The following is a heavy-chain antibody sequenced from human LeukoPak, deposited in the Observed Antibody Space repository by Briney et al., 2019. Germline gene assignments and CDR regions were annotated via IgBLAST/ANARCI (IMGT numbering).Heavy chain of an antibody. CDR2: ISGSGGST. V-gene: IGHV3-23*01. Sequence: GGSLRPSCAASGFTFSSYAMSWVRHAPGKGLEWVSAISGSGGSTYYADSVKGRFTISRDNSKNTLYLQMNSLRAEDTAVYYCAKVGGYSSGWYLMYYFDYWGQGTLVTVSS. D-gene: IGHD6-19*01. J-gene: IGHJ4*02. CDR3: AKVGGYSSGWYLMYYFDY. CDR1: GFTFSSYA.